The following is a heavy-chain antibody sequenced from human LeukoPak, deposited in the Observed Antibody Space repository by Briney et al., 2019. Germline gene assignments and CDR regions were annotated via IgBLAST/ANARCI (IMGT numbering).Heavy chain of an antibody. J-gene: IGHJ4*02. CDR3: ARDQRKPSYYYDSSGYYFGY. D-gene: IGHD3-22*01. Sequence: GASVKVPCKASGYTFTGYYLHWVRQAPGQGLEWMGWINPNSGGTNYAQKFQGRVTMTRDTSISTAYMDLSRLRSDDTAVYYCARDQRKPSYYYDSSGYYFGYWGQGTLVTVSS. CDR2: INPNSGGT. CDR1: GYTFTGYY. V-gene: IGHV1-2*02.